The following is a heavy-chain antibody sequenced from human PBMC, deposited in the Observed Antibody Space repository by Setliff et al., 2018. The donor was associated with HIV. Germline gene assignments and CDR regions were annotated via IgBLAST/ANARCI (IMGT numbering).Heavy chain of an antibody. V-gene: IGHV5-51*01. CDR3: ARGSCSGCYLSDY. D-gene: IGHD6-19*01. CDR2: IYPGDSDT. J-gene: IGHJ4*02. Sequence: GESLKISCKGSGYTFTSYWIGWVRQMPGKGLEWMGIIYPGDSDTRYSPSFQGRVTISADKSINTAYMELSSLRSEDTAVYYCARGSCSGCYLSDYWGLGTLVTVSS. CDR1: GYTFTSYW.